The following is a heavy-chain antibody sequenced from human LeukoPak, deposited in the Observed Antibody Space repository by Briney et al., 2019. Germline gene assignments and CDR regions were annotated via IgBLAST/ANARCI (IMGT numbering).Heavy chain of an antibody. CDR1: GYTFTSYG. J-gene: IGHJ4*02. V-gene: IGHV1-18*01. CDR3: ARFGSDYYDSSGYYYPSGFPRSLYYFDY. CDR2: ISAYNGNT. D-gene: IGHD3-22*01. Sequence: ASVKVSCKASGYTFTSYGISWVRQAPGQGLEWMGWISAYNGNTNYAQKLQGRVTMTTDTSTSTAYMELRSLRSDDTAVYYCARFGSDYYDSSGYYYPSGFPRSLYYFDYWGQGTLVTVSS.